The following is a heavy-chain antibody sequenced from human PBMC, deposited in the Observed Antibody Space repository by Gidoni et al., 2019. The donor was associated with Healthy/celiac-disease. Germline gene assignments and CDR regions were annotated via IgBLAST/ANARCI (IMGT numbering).Heavy chain of an antibody. Sequence: EVQLVESGGGLVQPGGSLKLSCAASGFTSSGSAMHWVRQSSGKGLEWVGRIRSKANSYATAYAASVKGRFTISRDDSKNTAYLQMNSLKTEDTAVYYCTIRIVGATWYDYWGQGTLVTVSS. D-gene: IGHD1-26*01. CDR3: TIRIVGATWYDY. CDR2: IRSKANSYAT. CDR1: GFTSSGSA. V-gene: IGHV3-73*01. J-gene: IGHJ4*02.